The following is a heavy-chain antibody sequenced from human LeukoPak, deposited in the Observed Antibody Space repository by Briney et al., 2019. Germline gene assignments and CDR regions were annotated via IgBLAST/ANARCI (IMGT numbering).Heavy chain of an antibody. D-gene: IGHD4-17*01. CDR3: AREDYDDYAVGAYYYYYGMDV. Sequence: PSETLSLTCAVYGGSFSGYYWSWIRQPPGKGLEWIGEINHSGSTNYNPSLKSRVTISVDTSKNQFSLKLSSVTAADTAVYYCAREDYDDYAVGAYYYYYGMDVWGQGTTVTVSS. V-gene: IGHV4-34*01. CDR2: INHSGST. J-gene: IGHJ6*02. CDR1: GGSFSGYY.